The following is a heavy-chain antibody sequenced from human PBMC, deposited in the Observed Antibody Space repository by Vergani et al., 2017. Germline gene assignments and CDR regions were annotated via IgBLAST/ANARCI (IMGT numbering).Heavy chain of an antibody. J-gene: IGHJ6*02. D-gene: IGHD2-15*01. CDR2: ISWNSGTI. CDR1: EFTFSNYA. CDR3: AKDIGGNYYYYGMDV. Sequence: EVQLLESGGGLVQPGGSLRLTCAASEFTFSNYAMNWVRQGPGKGLEWVSGISWNSGTIGYADSVKGRFTISRDNAKNSLYLQMNSLRAEDMALYYCAKDIGGNYYYYGMDVWGQGTTVTVSS. V-gene: IGHV3-9*03.